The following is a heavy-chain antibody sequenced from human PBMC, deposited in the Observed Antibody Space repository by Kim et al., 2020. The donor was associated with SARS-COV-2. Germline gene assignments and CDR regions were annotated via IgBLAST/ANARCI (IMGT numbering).Heavy chain of an antibody. CDR3: VRGAGVPYHSYYHMDV. V-gene: IGHV3-72*01. J-gene: IGHJ6*02. D-gene: IGHD2-2*01. Sequence: GGSLRLSCAASGFTFSDHYMDWVRQAPGKGLEWVGRIRNKPRSYTTEYGASVKGRFTVSRDDSKSSVSLEMNSLKIEDTAVYYCVRGAGVPYHSYYHMDVWGQGTTVTVSS. CDR2: IRNKPRSYTT. CDR1: GFTFSDHY.